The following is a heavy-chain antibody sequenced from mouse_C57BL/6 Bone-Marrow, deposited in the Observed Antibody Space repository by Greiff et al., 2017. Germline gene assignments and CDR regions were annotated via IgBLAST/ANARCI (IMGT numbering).Heavy chain of an antibody. CDR2: IRLKSDNYAT. V-gene: IGHV6-3*01. Sequence: EVKLEESGGGLVQPGGSMKLSCVASGFTFSNYWMNWVRQSPEQGLEWVAQIRLKSDNYATHYAESVKGRFTISRDDSKSSVYLQMNNLSAEDTGIYYCTGGDRYYFDYWGQGTTLTVSS. CDR3: TGGDRYYFDY. CDR1: GFTFSNYW. J-gene: IGHJ2*01. D-gene: IGHD3-3*01.